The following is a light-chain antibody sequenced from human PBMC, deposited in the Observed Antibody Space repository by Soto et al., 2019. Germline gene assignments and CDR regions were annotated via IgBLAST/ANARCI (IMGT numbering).Light chain of an antibody. CDR3: QQYET. CDR2: GAS. Sequence: ELVLTQSPGTLSLSPGERATLSCRASQSVSSSYLAWYQQKPGQAPRLLIYGASSRATGIPDMFSGSGSGTDFTLTISRLEHEDVAVYYCQQYETFGPGTKVDIK. J-gene: IGKJ3*01. V-gene: IGKV3-20*01. CDR1: QSVSSSY.